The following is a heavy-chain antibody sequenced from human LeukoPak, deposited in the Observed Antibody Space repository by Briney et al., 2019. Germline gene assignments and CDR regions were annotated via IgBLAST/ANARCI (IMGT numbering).Heavy chain of an antibody. CDR2: IYYTGST. V-gene: IGHV4-59*01. J-gene: IGHJ5*02. Sequence: SETLSLTCTVSGGSISSYFWSWIRQPPGQGLEWIAYIYYTGSTTYNPSLMSRVTMSIDTSKNQFSLDLSSVTAADTAVYYCAKVRGNDYGDYCLDPWGQGTLVTVSS. CDR1: GGSISSYF. D-gene: IGHD4-17*01. CDR3: AKVRGNDYGDYCLDP.